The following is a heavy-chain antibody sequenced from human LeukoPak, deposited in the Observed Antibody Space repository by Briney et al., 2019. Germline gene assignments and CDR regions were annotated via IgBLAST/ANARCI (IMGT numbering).Heavy chain of an antibody. J-gene: IGHJ4*02. CDR3: AKGVDILTGYYDY. Sequence: GGSLRLSCAASGFTFSSYGMHWVRQAPGKGLEWVAFIRYDGSNKYYADSVKGRFTISRDNSKNTLYLQMNSLRAEDTAVYYCAKGVDILTGYYDYGGQGTLVTVSS. CDR1: GFTFSSYG. V-gene: IGHV3-30*02. D-gene: IGHD3-9*01. CDR2: IRYDGSNK.